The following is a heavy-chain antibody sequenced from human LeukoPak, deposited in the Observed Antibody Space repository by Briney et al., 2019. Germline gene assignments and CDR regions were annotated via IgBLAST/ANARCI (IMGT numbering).Heavy chain of an antibody. V-gene: IGHV3-66*01. J-gene: IGHJ4*02. CDR1: GFTVNSNY. CDR2: IYSGGST. CDR3: ARSSDDYYGSGRDY. Sequence: GGYLRLSCAASGFTVNSNYMSWVRQAPGKGLEWVSVIYSGGSTYYADSVKGRFTISRDNSKNTLYLQMNSLRAEDTAVYYCARSSDDYYGSGRDYWGQGTLVTVSS. D-gene: IGHD3-10*01.